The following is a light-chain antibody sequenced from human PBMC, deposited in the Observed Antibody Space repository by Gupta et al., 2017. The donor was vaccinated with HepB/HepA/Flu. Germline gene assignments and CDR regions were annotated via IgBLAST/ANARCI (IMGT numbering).Light chain of an antibody. CDR3: NSRDSSGNRL. CDR1: SLRNYH. V-gene: IGLV3-19*01. CDR2: DKN. Sequence: SSELTQDPAVSVALGQTVRITCQGDSLRNYHASWYQQKPGQAPILIIYDKNDRPSGIPDRFSGSSSGNTASLTITGAQAEDEADYYCNSRDSSGNRLFGGGTKLTVL. J-gene: IGLJ2*01.